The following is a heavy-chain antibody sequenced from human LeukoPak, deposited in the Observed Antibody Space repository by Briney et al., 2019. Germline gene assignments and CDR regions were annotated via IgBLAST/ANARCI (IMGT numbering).Heavy chain of an antibody. D-gene: IGHD4-17*01. J-gene: IGHJ5*02. CDR2: INHSGST. Sequence: PSETLSLTCAVYGGSFSGYYWSWIRQPPGKGLEWIGEINHSGSTNYNPSLKSRVTISVDTSKNQFSLKLSSVTAADTAVYYCARDPGNYGDNWFDPWGQGTLVTVSS. V-gene: IGHV4-34*01. CDR1: GGSFSGYY. CDR3: ARDPGNYGDNWFDP.